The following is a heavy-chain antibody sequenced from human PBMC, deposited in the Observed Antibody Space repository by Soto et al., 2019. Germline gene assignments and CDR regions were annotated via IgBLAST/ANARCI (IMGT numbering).Heavy chain of an antibody. CDR3: ARVPYYDSSGYRSDYYYYYGMDV. J-gene: IGHJ6*02. CDR2: INAGNGNT. V-gene: IGHV1-3*01. Sequence: QVQLVQSGAEVKKPGASVKVSCKASGYTFTSYAMHWVRQAPGQRLEWMGWINAGNGNTKYSQKFQGRVTLTRDTSVSTAEMELSSLRSEDTAVYYCARVPYYDSSGYRSDYYYYYGMDVWGQGTTVTVSS. CDR1: GYTFTSYA. D-gene: IGHD3-22*01.